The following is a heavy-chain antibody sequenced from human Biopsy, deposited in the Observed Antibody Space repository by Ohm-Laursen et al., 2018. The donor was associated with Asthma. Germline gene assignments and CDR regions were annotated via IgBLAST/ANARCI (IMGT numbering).Heavy chain of an antibody. D-gene: IGHD1-14*01. CDR2: VDWDEDK. Sequence: TQTLTLTCSFSGFSLSSSGANVNWIRQPPEKALEWLSRVDWDEDKFYSTSLMTRVTISKGSSEDPVVLTMTNIGPDDTATYYCTRHNDYWGAGILVTVSS. J-gene: IGHJ4*02. CDR1: GFSLSSSGAN. V-gene: IGHV2-70*04. CDR3: TRHNDY.